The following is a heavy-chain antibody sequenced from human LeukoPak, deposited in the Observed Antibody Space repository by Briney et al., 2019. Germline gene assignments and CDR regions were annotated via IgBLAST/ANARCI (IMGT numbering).Heavy chain of an antibody. V-gene: IGHV4-39*07. D-gene: IGHD6-13*01. CDR1: GGSIISTTYS. CDR2: IDYSGST. CDR3: ARASGSSWYERRLHAYYYYMDV. J-gene: IGHJ6*03. Sequence: PSETLSLTCTVSGGSIISTTYSWGWIRQPPGEGLEWIGSIDYSGSTYYNPSLKSRVTISVDTSKNQFSLNLSSVTAADTAVYSCARASGSSWYERRLHAYYYYMDVWGKGTTVTVSS.